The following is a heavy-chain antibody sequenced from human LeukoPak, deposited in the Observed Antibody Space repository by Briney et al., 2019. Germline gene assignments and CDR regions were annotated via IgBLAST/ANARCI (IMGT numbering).Heavy chain of an antibody. CDR3: AKGASRAYCGGDCFY. CDR1: GYTFTSYG. CDR2: ISAYNGNT. D-gene: IGHD2-21*02. J-gene: IGHJ4*02. Sequence: ASVKVSCKASGYTFTSYGISWVRQAPGQGLEWMGWISAYNGNTNYAQKLQGRVTMTTDTSTSTAYMELRSLRSDDTAVYYCAKGASRAYCGGDCFYWGQGTLVTVSS. V-gene: IGHV1-18*01.